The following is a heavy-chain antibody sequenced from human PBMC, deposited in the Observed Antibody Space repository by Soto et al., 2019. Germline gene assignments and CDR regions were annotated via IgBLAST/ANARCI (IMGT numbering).Heavy chain of an antibody. D-gene: IGHD1-7*01. CDR3: ARDGVGLELLRNYYYMDV. J-gene: IGHJ6*03. CDR2: ISAYNGNT. CDR1: GYTFTSYG. Sequence: KKSRASVKVSCKASGYTFTSYGISWVRQAPGQGLEWMGWISAYNGNTNYAQKLQGRVTMTTDTSTSTAYMELRSLRSDDTAVYYCARDGVGLELLRNYYYMDVWGKGTTVTVSS. V-gene: IGHV1-18*01.